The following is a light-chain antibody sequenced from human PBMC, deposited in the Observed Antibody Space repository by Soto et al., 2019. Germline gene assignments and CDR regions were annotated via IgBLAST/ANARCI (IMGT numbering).Light chain of an antibody. CDR1: QGISNY. Sequence: DIQMTQSPSSLSASVGDRVTITCRASQGISNYLAWYQQQPGKPPKLLMYAASTLQSRVPSRFSGSGSGTDFTLTISSLQPEDVATYYCQRYNSVPPVTFGPGTKVNL. CDR3: QRYNSVPPVT. CDR2: AAS. J-gene: IGKJ3*01. V-gene: IGKV1-27*01.